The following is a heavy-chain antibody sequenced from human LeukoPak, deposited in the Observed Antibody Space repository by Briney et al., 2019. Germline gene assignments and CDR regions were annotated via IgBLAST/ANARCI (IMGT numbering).Heavy chain of an antibody. D-gene: IGHD3-22*01. CDR1: GFTFSSYS. J-gene: IGHJ4*02. Sequence: PGGSLRLSCAASGFTFSSYSMNWVRQAPGQGLEWVAVLSHNGLHNYYIDSVKGRFAVSRDNARNTLYLQMNSVRAEDTAVYYCAKGLYYYDNSGPHYFDSWGQGTLVTVSS. CDR2: LSHNGLHN. V-gene: IGHV3-30*18. CDR3: AKGLYYYDNSGPHYFDS.